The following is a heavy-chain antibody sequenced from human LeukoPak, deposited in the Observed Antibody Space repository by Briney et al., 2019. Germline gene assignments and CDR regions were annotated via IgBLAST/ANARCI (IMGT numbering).Heavy chain of an antibody. CDR3: ARDWPSYDILTGYPYGMDV. Sequence: ASVKGSCKASGYTFTRYGISWVRQAPGKGLEWMGWISAYNGNTNYAQKLQGRVTMTTDTSTSTAYMELRSLRSDDTAVYYCARDWPSYDILTGYPYGMDVWGKGTTVTVSS. J-gene: IGHJ6*04. CDR1: GYTFTRYG. V-gene: IGHV1-18*04. CDR2: ISAYNGNT. D-gene: IGHD3-9*01.